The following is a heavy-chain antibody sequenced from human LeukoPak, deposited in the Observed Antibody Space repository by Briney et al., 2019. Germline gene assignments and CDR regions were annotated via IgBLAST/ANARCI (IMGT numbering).Heavy chain of an antibody. V-gene: IGHV4-59*01. CDR1: GVSISSNY. Sequence: SETLSLTCTVSGVSISSNYWSWIRQPPGKGLEWIGYIYNGGSTNYNPSLKSRVTISVDTSKKQFSLTLTSVTAADTAVYYCATLRDGYEFDYWGQGTLVTVSS. CDR2: IYNGGST. J-gene: IGHJ4*02. D-gene: IGHD5-24*01. CDR3: ATLRDGYEFDY.